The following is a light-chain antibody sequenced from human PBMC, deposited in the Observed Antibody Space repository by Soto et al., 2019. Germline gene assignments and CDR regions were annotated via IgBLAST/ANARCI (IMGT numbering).Light chain of an antibody. Sequence: DIQMTQSPSSLSASIGDRVTITCRASQDIRNDLGWYQQQPEKAPKRLIYAASSLQSGVPLRFSGSGSGTEFTLTISSLQPEDFATYYCLQDYTYPWTFGQGTKVDIK. J-gene: IGKJ1*01. CDR1: QDIRND. CDR2: AAS. CDR3: LQDYTYPWT. V-gene: IGKV1-17*01.